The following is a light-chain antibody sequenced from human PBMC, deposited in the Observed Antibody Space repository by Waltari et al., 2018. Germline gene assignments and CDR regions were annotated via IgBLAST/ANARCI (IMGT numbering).Light chain of an antibody. CDR2: DAS. J-gene: IGKJ2*01. V-gene: IGKV1-33*01. CDR3: QQYESLPYT. CDR1: QGISNF. Sequence: DIQMTQSPSSVSASVGDRVIITCQASQGISNFLSWYQQKPGKAPKLLIYDASNLQTGVPSKFGGGGSGTDVTFTIDSLQPEDIATYYCQQYESLPYTFGQGTKVEIK.